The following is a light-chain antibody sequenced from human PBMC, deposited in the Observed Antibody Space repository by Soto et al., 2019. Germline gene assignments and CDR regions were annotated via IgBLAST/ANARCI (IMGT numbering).Light chain of an antibody. CDR3: QHYNNWPPMYT. J-gene: IGKJ2*01. CDR1: QSVSSN. V-gene: IGKV3-15*01. Sequence: EIVMTQSPATLSVSPGERATLSCRASQSVSSNLAWYQQKPGQAPRLLIYGASTRATGIPARFSGSGSGTEFTLTISSLQSEDFAVYYCQHYNNWPPMYTVGQGTKMEIK. CDR2: GAS.